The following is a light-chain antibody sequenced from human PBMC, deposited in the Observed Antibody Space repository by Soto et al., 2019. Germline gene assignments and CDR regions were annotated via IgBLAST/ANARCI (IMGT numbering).Light chain of an antibody. Sequence: DIQMTQSPSTLSASVGDRFTITCQSSQNIDDYLAWYQQKPGKAPKLLIYAASSLQSGVPSRFSGSGSGTDFTLTISSLQPEDFATYYCQQSYSTPRTFGQGTKVDIK. CDR3: QQSYSTPRT. J-gene: IGKJ1*01. CDR2: AAS. CDR1: QNIDDY. V-gene: IGKV1-39*01.